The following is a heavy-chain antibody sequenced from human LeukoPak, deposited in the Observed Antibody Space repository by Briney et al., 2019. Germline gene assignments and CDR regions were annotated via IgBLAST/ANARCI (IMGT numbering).Heavy chain of an antibody. V-gene: IGHV4-4*07. CDR2: IYTSGST. CDR1: GGSISSYY. CDR3: ARGSVPTAPSYYYYYHMDV. D-gene: IGHD2-2*01. Sequence: SETLSLTCTVSGGSISSYYWSWIRQPAGKGLEWIGRIYTSGSTNYNPSLKSRVTMSVDTSKNQFSLKLSSVTAADTAVYYCARGSVPTAPSYYYYYHMDVWGKGTTVTVSS. J-gene: IGHJ6*03.